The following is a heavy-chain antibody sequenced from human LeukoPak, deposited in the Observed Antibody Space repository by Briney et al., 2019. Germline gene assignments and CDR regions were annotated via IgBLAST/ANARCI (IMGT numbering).Heavy chain of an antibody. Sequence: GASVKVSCKASGYTFTGYYIHWVRQAPGQGLEWMGWINPNSGDTMYAQTFQGRVTMTGDTSINTGYMELSRLKSDDTDVYYCARDGSPAIAIFGMIITNWFDPWGQGTLVTVSS. CDR1: GYTFTGYY. CDR3: ARDGSPAIAIFGMIITNWFDP. J-gene: IGHJ5*02. CDR2: INPNSGDT. V-gene: IGHV1-2*02. D-gene: IGHD3-3*01.